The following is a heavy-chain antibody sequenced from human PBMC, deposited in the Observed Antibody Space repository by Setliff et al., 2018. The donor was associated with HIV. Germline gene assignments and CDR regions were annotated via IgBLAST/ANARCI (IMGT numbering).Heavy chain of an antibody. CDR1: GYTFSSHS. V-gene: IGHV1-3*01. D-gene: IGHD2-15*01. Sequence: ASVKVSCKASGYTFSSHSIHWVRQAPGQGFEWMGWINAGNGNTKFSQRFQSRITITMDTSASTVFMDLSSLTSEDTAVYYCARDGCDGNRCYLYNWFDPWGQGTLVTVSS. CDR3: ARDGCDGNRCYLYNWFDP. J-gene: IGHJ5*02. CDR2: INAGNGNT.